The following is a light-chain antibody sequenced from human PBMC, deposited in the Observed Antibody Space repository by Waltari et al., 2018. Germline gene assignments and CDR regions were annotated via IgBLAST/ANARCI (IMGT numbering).Light chain of an antibody. J-gene: IGKJ2*01. Sequence: ENVLTQSPGTLSLSPGEGATLHCRASQSVSSSYLAWYQQKPGQAPRLLIYGASSRATGIPDRFSGSGSGTDFTLTISRLEPEDFAVYYCQQYGSSLYTFGQGTKLEI. V-gene: IGKV3-20*01. CDR3: QQYGSSLYT. CDR2: GAS. CDR1: QSVSSSY.